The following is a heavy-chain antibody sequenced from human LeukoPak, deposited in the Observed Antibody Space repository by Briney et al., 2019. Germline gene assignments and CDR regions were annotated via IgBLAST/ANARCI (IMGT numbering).Heavy chain of an antibody. V-gene: IGHV3-48*03. Sequence: TGGSLRLSCAASGFTFSSYEMNWVRQAPGKGLEWVSYISSGGNTIYYADSVKGRFTISRDNAKNSLYLQMNSLRAEDTAVYYCAREGTAMVSFDYWGQGTQVTVSS. D-gene: IGHD5-18*01. CDR1: GFTFSSYE. CDR3: AREGTAMVSFDY. CDR2: ISSGGNTI. J-gene: IGHJ4*02.